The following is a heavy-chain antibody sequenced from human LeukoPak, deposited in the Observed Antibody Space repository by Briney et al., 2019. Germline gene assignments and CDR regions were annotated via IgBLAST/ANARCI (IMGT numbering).Heavy chain of an antibody. CDR3: AKTTTGYSSGRYPAWPIDY. D-gene: IGHD2-15*01. Sequence: GGSLRLSCAASGFTFGSYAMYWVRQASGEGLEWVSGIFGSGGSAHYADSVKGRFTISRDNSKNTVYLQMDSLRAEDTAIYYCAKTTTGYSSGRYPAWPIDYWGQGTLVTVSS. CDR2: IFGSGGSA. V-gene: IGHV3-23*01. CDR1: GFTFGSYA. J-gene: IGHJ4*02.